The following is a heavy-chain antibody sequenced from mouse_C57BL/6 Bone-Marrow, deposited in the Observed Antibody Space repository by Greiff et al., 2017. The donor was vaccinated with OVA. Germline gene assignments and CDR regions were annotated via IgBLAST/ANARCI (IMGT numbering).Heavy chain of an antibody. D-gene: IGHD1-1*01. CDR2: LYPGSGST. J-gene: IGHJ1*03. CDR1: GYTFTSYW. V-gene: IGHV1-55*01. CDR3: AREGGDYGSSSYGDFDV. Sequence: QVQLQQPGAELVKPGASVKMSCKASGYTFTSYWITWVKQRPGQGLEWIGDLYPGSGSTNYNEKFKSKATLTVATSSSTAYMQLSSLTSDDAAVYYCAREGGDYGSSSYGDFDVWGTGTTVTVAS.